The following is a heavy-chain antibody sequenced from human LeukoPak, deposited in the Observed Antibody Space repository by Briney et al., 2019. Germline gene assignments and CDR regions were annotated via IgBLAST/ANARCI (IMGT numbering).Heavy chain of an antibody. Sequence: GESLKISCEASGHTFTNSWIAWVRQKPGKGPEWMGLIYPDDSDTRYNPSFQGQVIISADKSISTAYLQWSSLKASDTAMYYCARSAGHCSDGLCYAYSWFDLWGQGTLVTVSS. D-gene: IGHD2-8*01. V-gene: IGHV5-51*01. CDR1: GHTFTNSW. J-gene: IGHJ5*02. CDR2: IYPDDSDT. CDR3: ARSAGHCSDGLCYAYSWFDL.